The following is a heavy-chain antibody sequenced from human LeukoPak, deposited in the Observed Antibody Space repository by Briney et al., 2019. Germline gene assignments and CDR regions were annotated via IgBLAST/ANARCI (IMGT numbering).Heavy chain of an antibody. J-gene: IGHJ4*02. CDR2: ISAYNGNT. V-gene: IGHV1-18*01. CDR1: GYTFTSYG. CDR3: ARVKYDSSGYATLDY. D-gene: IGHD3-22*01. Sequence: GTSVKVSCKASGYTFTSYGISWVRQAPGQGLEWMGWISAYNGNTNYAQKLQGRVTMTTDTSTSTAYMELRSLRTDDTAVYYCARVKYDSSGYATLDYWGQGTLVTVSS.